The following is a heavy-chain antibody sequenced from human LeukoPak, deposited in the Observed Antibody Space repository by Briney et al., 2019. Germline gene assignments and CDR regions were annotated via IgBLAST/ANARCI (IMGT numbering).Heavy chain of an antibody. D-gene: IGHD1-7*01. CDR2: ISGSGGST. J-gene: IGHJ5*02. CDR1: GFTFSSYA. V-gene: IGHV3-23*01. CDR3: AKMGAGTTSRWFDP. Sequence: GGSLRLSCAASGFTFSSYAMSWVRQAPGKGLEWVSAISGSGGSTYYADSVKGRFTISRDNSKNTLYLQMNSLRAEDTVVYYCAKMGAGTTSRWFDPWGQGTLVTVSS.